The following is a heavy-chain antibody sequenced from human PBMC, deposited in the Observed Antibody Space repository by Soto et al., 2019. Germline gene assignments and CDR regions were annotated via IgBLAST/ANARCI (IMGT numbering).Heavy chain of an antibody. CDR2: IRAKSDGGAT. CDR3: TTDPFRHHMDV. J-gene: IGHJ6*03. CDR1: GAAVSDTW. Sequence: EVQLVESGGGLVKPGGSLRVSCAGSGAAVSDTWMTWVGQGPGKGLEWVGRIRAKSDGGATVLAAPVKGRFSISRDESTNTVHLLMHSLKTEDTAVYYCTTDPFRHHMDVWGNGTTVTVSS. V-gene: IGHV3-15*01.